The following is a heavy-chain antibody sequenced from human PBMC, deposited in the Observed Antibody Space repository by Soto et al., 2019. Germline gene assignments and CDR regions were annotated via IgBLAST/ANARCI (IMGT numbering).Heavy chain of an antibody. CDR3: AAVRYCSSTSCLRNAFDI. V-gene: IGHV1-69*13. D-gene: IGHD2-2*01. Sequence: SVKVSCKASGYTFTSYDINWVRQATGQGLEWMGGIIPIFGTANYAQKFQGRVTITADESTSTAYMELSSLRSEDTAVYYCAAVRYCSSTSCLRNAFDIWGHGKMVTVSS. CDR1: GYTFTSYD. J-gene: IGHJ3*02. CDR2: IIPIFGTA.